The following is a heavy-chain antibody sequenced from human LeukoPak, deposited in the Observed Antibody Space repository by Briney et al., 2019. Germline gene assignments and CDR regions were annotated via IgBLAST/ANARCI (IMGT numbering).Heavy chain of an antibody. CDR2: IIPIFGTA. V-gene: IGHV1-69*01. CDR3: ARAGREQLVWTFDY. Sequence: GASVKVSCKASGGTFSSYAISWVRQAPGQGLEWMGGIIPIFGTANYAQKFQGRVTITADESTSTAYMELSSLRSEDTAVYYSARAGREQLVWTFDYWGQGTLVTVSS. CDR1: GGTFSSYA. J-gene: IGHJ4*02. D-gene: IGHD6-6*01.